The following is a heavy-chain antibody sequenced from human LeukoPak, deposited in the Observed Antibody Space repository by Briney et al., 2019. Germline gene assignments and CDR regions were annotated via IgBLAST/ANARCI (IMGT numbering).Heavy chain of an antibody. CDR2: ISGSGSST. V-gene: IGHV3-23*01. Sequence: GGTLRLSCAASGFTFNNYGMTWVRQAPGKGLEWVSHISGSGSSTYYADSVKGRFTISRDNDKNTVYLQMNSLRAEDTALYYCAKDDPYYYYSSGFGDAFDLWGQGTMVTVSS. CDR3: AKDDPYYYYSSGFGDAFDL. D-gene: IGHD3-22*01. CDR1: GFTFNNYG. J-gene: IGHJ3*01.